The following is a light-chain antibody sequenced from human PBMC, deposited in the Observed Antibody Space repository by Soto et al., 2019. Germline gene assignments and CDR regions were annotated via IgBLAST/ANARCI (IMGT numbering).Light chain of an antibody. V-gene: IGKV3-15*01. Sequence: IVMTQSPATLSVSPGEGVTLSCSASQSVSSNLAWYQQRPGQAPRLLIYGASTRATGIPARFSGSGSGTEFTLTISSLQSEDFATYYCQHYNSYSEAFGQGTKVDTK. CDR2: GAS. J-gene: IGKJ1*01. CDR1: QSVSSN. CDR3: QHYNSYSEA.